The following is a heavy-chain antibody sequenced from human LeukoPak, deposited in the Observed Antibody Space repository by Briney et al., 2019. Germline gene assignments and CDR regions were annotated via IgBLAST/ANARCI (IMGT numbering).Heavy chain of an antibody. Sequence: ASVKVSCKASGYTFTGCYIHWVRQAPGQGLEWMGWINPYSGDTNSAQKFQGRVTMTRDTSISTAYMELSRLRSDDTAVYYCARVTYDSSGYYLDYWGQGTLVTASS. CDR2: INPYSGDT. CDR1: GYTFTGCY. D-gene: IGHD3-22*01. V-gene: IGHV1-2*02. CDR3: ARVTYDSSGYYLDY. J-gene: IGHJ4*02.